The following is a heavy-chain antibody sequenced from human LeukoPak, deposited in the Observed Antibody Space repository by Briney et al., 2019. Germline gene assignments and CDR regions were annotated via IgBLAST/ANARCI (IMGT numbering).Heavy chain of an antibody. CDR3: ARIRYSYYYGMDV. V-gene: IGHV4-59*12. D-gene: IGHD1-1*01. CDR2: IYYSGST. CDR1: GGSISSYY. J-gene: IGHJ6*02. Sequence: SETLSLTCTVSGGSISSYYWSWIRQPPGKGLEWIGYIYYSGSTNYNPSLKSRVTISVDTSKNQFSLKLSSVTAADTAVYYCARIRYSYYYGMDVWGQGTTVTVSS.